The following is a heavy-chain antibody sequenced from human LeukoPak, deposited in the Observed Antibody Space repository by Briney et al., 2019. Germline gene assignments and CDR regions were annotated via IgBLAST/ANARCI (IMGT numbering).Heavy chain of an antibody. CDR2: IRYDGSNK. D-gene: IGHD2-2*01. CDR1: GFTFSSYG. V-gene: IGHV3-30*02. Sequence: PGGSLRLSCAASGFTFSSYGMHWVRQAPGKGLEWVAFIRYDGSNKYYADSVKGRFTISRDNSKNTLYLQMNSLRAEDTAVYYCAKGRSYQLLYAFDIWGQGTMVTVSS. CDR3: AKGRSYQLLYAFDI. J-gene: IGHJ3*02.